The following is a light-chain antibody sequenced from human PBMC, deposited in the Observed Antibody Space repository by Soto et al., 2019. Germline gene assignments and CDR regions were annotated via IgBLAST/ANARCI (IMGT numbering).Light chain of an antibody. J-gene: IGKJ3*01. Sequence: DIQMTQSPSSLSASVGDRVTITCRASQSISSYLNWYQQKPGKAPKLLIYAASSLQSGVPSRFSGGGSGTDFTLTISSLQPEDFATYYCQQSYSTPLITFGPGTKVDIK. CDR3: QQSYSTPLIT. CDR1: QSISSY. CDR2: AAS. V-gene: IGKV1-39*01.